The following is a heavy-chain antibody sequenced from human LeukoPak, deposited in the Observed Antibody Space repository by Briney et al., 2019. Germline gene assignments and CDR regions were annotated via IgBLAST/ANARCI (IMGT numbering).Heavy chain of an antibody. CDR3: ARDVAAAPGLFGY. CDR1: GFTFSSYG. Sequence: QSGRSLRLSCAASGFTFSSYGMHWVRQAPGKGLKWVAVIWYDGSNKYYADSVKGRFTISRDNSKNTLYLQMNSLRAEDTAVYYCARDVAAAPGLFGYWGQGTLVTVSS. V-gene: IGHV3-33*01. J-gene: IGHJ4*02. D-gene: IGHD6-25*01. CDR2: IWYDGSNK.